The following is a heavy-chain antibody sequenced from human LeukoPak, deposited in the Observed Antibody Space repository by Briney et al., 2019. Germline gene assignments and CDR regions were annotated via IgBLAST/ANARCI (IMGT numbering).Heavy chain of an antibody. Sequence: PGGSLRLSCAASGFTFSSYAMHWVRQAPRKGLEWVAVISYDGSNKYYEGSVKGRFTISRDNSKNTLYLQMNSLRAEDTAVYYCARDLVWWLRFYYYYYGMDVWGQGTTVTVSS. CDR3: ARDLVWWLRFYYYYYGMDV. D-gene: IGHD5-12*01. J-gene: IGHJ6*02. CDR2: ISYDGSNK. CDR1: GFTFSSYA. V-gene: IGHV3-30*04.